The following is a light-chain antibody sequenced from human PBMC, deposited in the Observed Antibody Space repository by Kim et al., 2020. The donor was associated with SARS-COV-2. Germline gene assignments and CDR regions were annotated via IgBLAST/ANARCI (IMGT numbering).Light chain of an antibody. CDR2: QNN. V-gene: IGLV3-1*01. Sequence: SSELTQPPSLSVSPGQTASITCSGDTLGNKYVSWYQQRPGQSPVLVIYQNNKRPSGIPQRFSGSNSGNTATLTISGTQAMDESDYYCQALDSDWVFGGGTKLTVL. CDR3: QALDSDWV. J-gene: IGLJ3*02. CDR1: TLGNKY.